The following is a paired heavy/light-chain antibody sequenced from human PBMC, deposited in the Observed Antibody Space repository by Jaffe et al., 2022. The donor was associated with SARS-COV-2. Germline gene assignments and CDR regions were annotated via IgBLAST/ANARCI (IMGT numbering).Light chain of an antibody. CDR1: QSVSSNY. CDR2: GAS. CDR3: HQYGSSPWT. V-gene: IGKV3-20*01. Sequence: EIVLTQSPGTLSLSPGERATLSCRASQSVSSNYLAWFQQKPGQAPRLLIYGASGRAAGIPDRFSGSGSGTDFTLTISRLEPEDFAVYYCHQYGSSPWTFGQGTKVEVK. J-gene: IGKJ1*01.
Heavy chain of an antibody. CDR1: GFIFSDFS. Sequence: EVHLVESGGDLVEPGGSLRLSCAASGFIFSDFSMNWVRQAPGKGLEWVSYISSSSSTIYFADSVKGRFTISRDNAKNSLYLQMNSLRDEDTAVYYCARTGTVTPLSVFWGQGTLVTVSS. J-gene: IGHJ4*02. V-gene: IGHV3-48*02. CDR2: ISSSSSTI. CDR3: ARTGTVTPLSVF. D-gene: IGHD4-17*01.